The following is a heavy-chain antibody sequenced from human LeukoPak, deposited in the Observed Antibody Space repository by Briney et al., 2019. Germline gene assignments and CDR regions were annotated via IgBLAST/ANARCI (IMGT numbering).Heavy chain of an antibody. CDR3: ARNYDFWSGYPRADDAFDI. J-gene: IGHJ3*02. Sequence: GGSLRLSCAASGFTFSSYSMNWVRQAPGKGLEGVSSISSSSSYIYYADSVKGRFTISRDNAKNSLYLQMNSLRAEDTAVYYCARNYDFWSGYPRADDAFDIWGQGTMVTVSS. V-gene: IGHV3-21*01. CDR1: GFTFSSYS. CDR2: ISSSSSYI. D-gene: IGHD3-3*01.